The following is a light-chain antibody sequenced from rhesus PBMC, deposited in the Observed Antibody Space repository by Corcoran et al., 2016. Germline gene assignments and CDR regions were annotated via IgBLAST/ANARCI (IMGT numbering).Light chain of an antibody. CDR3: QQGYTYPHS. CDR1: QSVSNY. CDR2: KTS. V-gene: IGKV1S9*01. J-gene: IGKJ2*01. Sequence: DIQMTQSPSSLSASVGDRVTITCQASQSVSNYLNWYQQKPGKTPKVLISKTSRLQSGIPSRFSGSGSGTDFTLTISSLQPEDFATYYCQQGYTYPHSFGQGTKVEIK.